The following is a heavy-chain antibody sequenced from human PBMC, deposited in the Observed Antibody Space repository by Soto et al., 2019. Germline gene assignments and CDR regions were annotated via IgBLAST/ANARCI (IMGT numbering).Heavy chain of an antibody. J-gene: IGHJ4*02. Sequence: EVQLEESGGGLIKPGESLTLSCAASDFILSDAWMKWVRQAPGKWLEWVGRIKSKAHGGTTDYAAPLKGRFTILREDSKNTLYLQMNSLRTEDTAMYYCASYRDSSGLRRYDYWGQGSLVTVSS. CDR3: ASYRDSSGLRRYDY. D-gene: IGHD3-22*01. CDR2: IKSKAHGGTT. V-gene: IGHV3-15*07. CDR1: DFILSDAW.